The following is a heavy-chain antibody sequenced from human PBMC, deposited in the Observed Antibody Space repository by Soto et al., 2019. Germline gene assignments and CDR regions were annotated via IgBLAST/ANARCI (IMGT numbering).Heavy chain of an antibody. J-gene: IGHJ4*02. CDR2: ITIYNGNT. V-gene: IGHV1-18*01. CDR1: GYTFSSYA. CDR3: ASDRGGGGDYAPYNH. Sequence: QVQLVQSGAEVKKPGASVKVSCKASGYTFSSYAISWVRQAPGQGLEWMGWITIYNGNTNYAQNLQGRVPMTTDTATNTAHMELRSLRSDDTAVYFGASDRGGGGDYAPYNHRGQGTLVTVSS. D-gene: IGHD4-17*01.